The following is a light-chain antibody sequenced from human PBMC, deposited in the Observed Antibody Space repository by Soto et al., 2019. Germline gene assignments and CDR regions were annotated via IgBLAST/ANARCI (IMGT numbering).Light chain of an antibody. CDR2: AAS. Sequence: DIQMTQSPSSLSASVGDRVTITCRASQGISNYLAWYQQKPGKLPKLLIYAASILQSGVPSRFSGSGSGTDFTLTISSLQPEDVASYYCQNHNSAPITSGQGTRREIK. CDR3: QNHNSAPIT. J-gene: IGKJ5*01. CDR1: QGISNY. V-gene: IGKV1-27*01.